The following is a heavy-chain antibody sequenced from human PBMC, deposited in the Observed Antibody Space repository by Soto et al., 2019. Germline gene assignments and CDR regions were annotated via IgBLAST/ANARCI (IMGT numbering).Heavy chain of an antibody. V-gene: IGHV3-30*18. Sequence: PGGSLRLSCAASGFTFSSYGMHWVRQAPGKGLEWVAVISYDGSNKYYADSVKGRFTISRDNSKNTLYLQMNSLRAEDTAVYYCAKDRLELRLGELSFDYWGQGTLVTVSS. J-gene: IGHJ4*02. CDR1: GFTFSSYG. CDR2: ISYDGSNK. D-gene: IGHD3-16*02. CDR3: AKDRLELRLGELSFDY.